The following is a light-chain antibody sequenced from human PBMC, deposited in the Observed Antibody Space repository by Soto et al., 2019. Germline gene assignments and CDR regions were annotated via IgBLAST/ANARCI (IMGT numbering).Light chain of an antibody. CDR3: SSYTSTSTPVV. V-gene: IGLV2-14*01. J-gene: IGLJ2*01. Sequence: QSALTQPASVSGSPGQSITISCTGTSSDVGGYNYVSWYQQHPGKAPKLMIFEGSKRPSGVSNRFSGSKSGNTASLTISGLQADDEADYYCSSYTSTSTPVVFGGGTKLTVL. CDR1: SSDVGGYNY. CDR2: EGS.